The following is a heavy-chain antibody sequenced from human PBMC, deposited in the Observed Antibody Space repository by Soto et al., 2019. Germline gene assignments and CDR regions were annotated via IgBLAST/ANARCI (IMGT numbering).Heavy chain of an antibody. CDR2: IGTAGDT. J-gene: IGHJ6*04. CDR3: ARADYYVSGIDV. D-gene: IGHD3-10*01. CDR1: GFTFSSYD. Sequence: GGSLRLSCAASGFTFSSYDMHWVRQATGKGLEWVSAIGTAGDTYYPGSVKGRSTTSRENAKNSLYLQMNSLSAGDTAVYYCARADYYVSGIDVWGKGTTVTVSS. V-gene: IGHV3-13*01.